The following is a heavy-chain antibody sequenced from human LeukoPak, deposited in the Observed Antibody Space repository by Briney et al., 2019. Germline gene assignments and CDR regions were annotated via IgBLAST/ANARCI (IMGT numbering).Heavy chain of an antibody. CDR2: INPNSGGT. CDR3: ARVPIYCTNGVCFPNAFDI. J-gene: IGHJ3*02. V-gene: IGHV1-2*06. Sequence: GASVKVSCKASGYTFTDYYMHWVRQAPGQGLEWMGRINPNSGGTNYAQKFQGRVTMTRDTSISTAYMELSRLRSDDTAVYYCARVPIYCTNGVCFPNAFDIWGQGTMVTVSS. D-gene: IGHD2-8*01. CDR1: GYTFTDYY.